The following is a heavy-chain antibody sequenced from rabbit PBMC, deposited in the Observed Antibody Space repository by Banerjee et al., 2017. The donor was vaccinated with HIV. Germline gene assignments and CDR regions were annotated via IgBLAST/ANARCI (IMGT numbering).Heavy chain of an antibody. CDR2: IYTGDGNT. CDR1: GFSFSSSYW. V-gene: IGHV1S45*01. Sequence: EESGGDLVKPEGSLTLTCTASGFSFSSSYWTCWVRQAPGKGLEWIACIYTGDGNTYYASWAKGRFTISKTSSTTVTLQMTSLTAADTATYFCARDSGYTYSSADLWGPGTLVTVS. D-gene: IGHD1-1*01. CDR3: ARDSGYTYSSADL. J-gene: IGHJ4*01.